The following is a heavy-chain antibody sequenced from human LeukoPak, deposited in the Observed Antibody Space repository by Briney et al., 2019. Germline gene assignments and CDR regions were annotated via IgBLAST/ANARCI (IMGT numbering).Heavy chain of an antibody. Sequence: GGSLRLSCVASGFTFSSYSMNWVRQAPGKGLEWVSILGSSGYINYADSLRGRVTISRDNAKSSLYLQVNGLRAEDTAVYYCARGYCSGGSCYWGAFDIWGQGTMVTVSS. CDR2: LGSSGYI. D-gene: IGHD2-15*01. CDR1: GFTFSSYS. V-gene: IGHV3-21*01. CDR3: ARGYCSGGSCYWGAFDI. J-gene: IGHJ3*02.